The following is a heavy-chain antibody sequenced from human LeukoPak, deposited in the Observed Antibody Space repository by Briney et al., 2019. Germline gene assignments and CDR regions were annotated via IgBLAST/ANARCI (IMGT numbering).Heavy chain of an antibody. CDR2: AGWAGGTT. Sequence: GGSLRLSCATSGFNFDRYTIHWVRQAPGKGLEWVSLAGWAGGTTFYSDSVRGRFTISTDSGRKSVYLQMNSLTTDETPFYFCEKELDTMFFDYWGQGALVTVSS. V-gene: IGHV3-43*01. CDR3: EKELDTMFFDY. D-gene: IGHD3-10*02. CDR1: GFNFDRYT. J-gene: IGHJ4*02.